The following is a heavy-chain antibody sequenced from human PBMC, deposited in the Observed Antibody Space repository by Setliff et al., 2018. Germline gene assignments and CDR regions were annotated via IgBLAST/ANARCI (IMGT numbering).Heavy chain of an antibody. D-gene: IGHD3-22*01. CDR3: ARGLDYYDSSGYYSSEYFQH. CDR2: IIPVVGAT. Sequence: SVKVSCKASGYTFTSYGISWVRQAPGQGLEWMGGIIPVVGATSFAQKFQGRVTLTTDESTRTAYMELNDLTSEDTAIYYCARGLDYYDSSGYYSSEYFQHWGQGTLVTVSS. CDR1: GYTFTSYG. J-gene: IGHJ1*01. V-gene: IGHV1-69*05.